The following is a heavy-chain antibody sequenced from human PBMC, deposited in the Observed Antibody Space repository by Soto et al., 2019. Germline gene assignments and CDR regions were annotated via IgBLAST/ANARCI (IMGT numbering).Heavy chain of an antibody. CDR3: ARDIISSGYYGYNWFEP. V-gene: IGHV3-11*01. CDR1: GYSFSNYY. J-gene: IGHJ5*02. D-gene: IGHD3-22*01. Sequence: AGGALNLSCAASGYSFSNYYLCWILQAPGTGLEWVSYISSSGSTIYYADSVKGRFTIYRDNAKNSLYLQMNSLRAEDTAVYYCARDIISSGYYGYNWFEPWGQGTLVTVSS. CDR2: ISSSGSTI.